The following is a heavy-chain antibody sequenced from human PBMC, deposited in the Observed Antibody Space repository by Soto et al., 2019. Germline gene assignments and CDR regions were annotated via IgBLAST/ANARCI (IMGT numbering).Heavy chain of an antibody. J-gene: IGHJ6*03. CDR3: ARDPSSSHYYYYMDV. Sequence: QVQLVQSGAEVKKPGASVKVSCKASGYTFTSYAMHWVRQAPGQRLEWMGWINAGNGNTKYSQKFQGRVTITRDTSASTAYMELSSLRSEDTAVYYCARDPSSSHYYYYMDVWGKGTTVTVSS. V-gene: IGHV1-3*01. CDR1: GYTFTSYA. CDR2: INAGNGNT. D-gene: IGHD6-6*01.